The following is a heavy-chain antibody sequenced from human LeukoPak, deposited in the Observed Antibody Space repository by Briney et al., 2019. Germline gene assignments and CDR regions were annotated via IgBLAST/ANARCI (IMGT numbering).Heavy chain of an antibody. CDR3: ARSRYCSSTSCYRRNYYFDY. D-gene: IGHD2-2*01. V-gene: IGHV1-69*13. CDR2: IIPIFGTA. Sequence: SVKVSCKASGGTFSSYAISWVRQAPGQGLEWMGGIIPIFGTANYAQKFQGRVTITADESTGTAYMELSSLRSEDTAVYYCARSRYCSSTSCYRRNYYFDYWGQGTLVTVSS. J-gene: IGHJ4*02. CDR1: GGTFSSYA.